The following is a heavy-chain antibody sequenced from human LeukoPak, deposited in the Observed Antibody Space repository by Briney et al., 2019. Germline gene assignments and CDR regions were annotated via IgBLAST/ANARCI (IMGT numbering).Heavy chain of an antibody. J-gene: IGHJ5*02. CDR2: ISAYNGNT. CDR3: ARGCSSTSCYASSSSNWFDP. V-gene: IGHV1-18*04. CDR1: GYTFTGYY. Sequence: ASVKVSCKASGYTFTGYYMHWVRQAPGQGLEWMGWISAYNGNTNYAQKLQGRVTMTTDTSTSTAYMELRSLRSDDTAVYYCARGCSSTSCYASSSSNWFDPWGQGTLVTVSS. D-gene: IGHD2-2*01.